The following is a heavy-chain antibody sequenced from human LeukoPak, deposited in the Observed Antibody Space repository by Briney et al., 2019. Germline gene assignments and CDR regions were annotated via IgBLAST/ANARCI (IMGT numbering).Heavy chain of an antibody. Sequence: GGSLRLSCAASGFTFSSYAMRWVRPAPGKGLEWVSAISGSGGSTYYADSVKGRFTISRDNSKSTLFLQMNSLRADDTAVYYCAKGGYCSSTTCSNTPFDYWGQGTLVTVSP. CDR2: ISGSGGST. V-gene: IGHV3-23*01. D-gene: IGHD2-2*01. CDR1: GFTFSSYA. J-gene: IGHJ4*02. CDR3: AKGGYCSSTTCSNTPFDY.